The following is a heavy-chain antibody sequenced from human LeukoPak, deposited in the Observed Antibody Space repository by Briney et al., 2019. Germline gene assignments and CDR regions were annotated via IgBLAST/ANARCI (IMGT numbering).Heavy chain of an antibody. CDR1: GFTFSSYA. Sequence: GGSLRLSCAASGFTFSSYAMSWVRQAPGKGLEWVSAISGSGGSTYYADSVKGRFTISRDNSKNTLYLQMNSLRAEDTAVYYCAKVRTYSSRSGDYFDYWGQGTLVTVSS. J-gene: IGHJ4*02. D-gene: IGHD6-13*01. CDR3: AKVRTYSSRSGDYFDY. V-gene: IGHV3-23*01. CDR2: ISGSGGST.